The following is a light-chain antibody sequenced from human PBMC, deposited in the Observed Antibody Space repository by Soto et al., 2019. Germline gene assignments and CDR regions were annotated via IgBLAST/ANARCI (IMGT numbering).Light chain of an antibody. V-gene: IGLV2-14*03. CDR1: SSDVGAYTF. J-gene: IGLJ1*01. CDR2: DVG. Sequence: QSVLTQPASVSGSPGQSITISCTGTSSDVGAYTFVSWYQQHPDKVPKLMIFDVGRRPSGVSDRFSGSKSGNTASLTISGLQPEDEADYYCSSYTSSSTHVFGSGTKLTVL. CDR3: SSYTSSSTHV.